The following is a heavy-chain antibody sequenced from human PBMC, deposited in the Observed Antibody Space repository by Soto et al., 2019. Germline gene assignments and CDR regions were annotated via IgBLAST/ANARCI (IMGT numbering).Heavy chain of an antibody. J-gene: IGHJ4*02. CDR1: GGSVSSGSYD. V-gene: IGHV4-61*01. CDR2: IYYGGST. Sequence: QVQLQESGPGLVKPSETLSLTCTVSGGSVSSGSYDWSWIRQPPGKGLEWIGYIYYGGSTNYNPSLKSRVTISVDTSKNQFSLKLSSVTAADTDVYYCASLTADIVVVTAHYWGQGTLVTVSS. D-gene: IGHD2-21*02. CDR3: ASLTADIVVVTAHY.